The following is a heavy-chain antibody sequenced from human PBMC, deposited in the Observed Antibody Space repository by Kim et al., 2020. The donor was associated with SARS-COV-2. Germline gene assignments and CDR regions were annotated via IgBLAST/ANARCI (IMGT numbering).Heavy chain of an antibody. CDR1: GGSISTYY. V-gene: IGHV4-59*01. CDR3: ARGYCSSTSCYAEGAFDI. Sequence: SETLSLTCTVSGGSISTYYWSWIRQPPGKGLEWIGYIYYSGSTSYNPSLKSRVTISVDKSKNQFSLKLSSVTAAATAVYYCARGYCSSTSCYAEGAFDIWGQGTMVTVSS. D-gene: IGHD2-2*01. J-gene: IGHJ3*02. CDR2: IYYSGST.